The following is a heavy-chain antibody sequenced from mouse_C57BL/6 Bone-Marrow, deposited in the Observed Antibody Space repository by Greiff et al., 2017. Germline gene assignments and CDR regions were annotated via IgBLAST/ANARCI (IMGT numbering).Heavy chain of an antibody. CDR1: GFTFSDYG. CDR3: ARHEYFDY. J-gene: IGHJ2*01. Sequence: EVKVVESGGGLVKPGGSLKLSCAASGFTFSDYGMHWVRQAPEKGLEWVAFISSGSSTIYYADTVKGRFTISRDNAKNTLFLQMTSLRSEDTAMYYCARHEYFDYWGQGTTLTVSS. CDR2: ISSGSSTI. V-gene: IGHV5-17*01.